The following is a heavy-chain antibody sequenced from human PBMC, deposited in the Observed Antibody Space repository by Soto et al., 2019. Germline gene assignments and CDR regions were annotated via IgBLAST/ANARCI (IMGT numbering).Heavy chain of an antibody. V-gene: IGHV1-69*02. J-gene: IGHJ3*01. D-gene: IGHD2-2*01. CDR2: IIPMLTVK. Sequence: QVHRIQSGAEVKKPGSSVKVSCKAAGGTFNTYTLIWVRQAPGHGLEWMGRIIPMLTVKNSAQKFQGRLTLTADKSTRTAFMELTSLRSYDPAVYYCSIGSWSAETFDVWGQGTMVTVSS. CDR3: SIGSWSAETFDV. CDR1: GGTFNTYT.